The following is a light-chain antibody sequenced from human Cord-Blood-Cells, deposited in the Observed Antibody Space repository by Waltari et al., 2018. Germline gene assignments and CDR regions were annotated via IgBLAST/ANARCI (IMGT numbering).Light chain of an antibody. J-gene: IGLJ3*02. CDR2: GNS. V-gene: IGLV1-40*01. Sequence: QSVLTQPPSVSGAPGPRVTISCTASSSNIGAGYNVHWYQPLPGTAPKLLIYGNSNRPSGVPDRFSGSKSGTSASLAITGLQAEDEADYYCQSYDSSLRVFGGGTKLTVL. CDR1: SSNIGAGYN. CDR3: QSYDSSLRV.